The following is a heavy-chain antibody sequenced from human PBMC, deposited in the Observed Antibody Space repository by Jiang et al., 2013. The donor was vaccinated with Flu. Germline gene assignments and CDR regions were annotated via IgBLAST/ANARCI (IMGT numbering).Heavy chain of an antibody. V-gene: IGHV3-64D*06. CDR3: VKEIDRRTVFGVTLPVGAFDI. D-gene: IGHD3-3*01. CDR2: VGSSGDAT. Sequence: VQLVESGGGLVQPGGSLRLSCSASGFTFNNYAMHWVRQAPEKGLEYVSTVGSSGDATYYADSVKGRFTISRDNSENTLYLQMSSLRPEDTAVYYCVKEIDRRTVFGVTLPVGAFDIWGQGTMVTVSS. CDR1: GFTFNNYA. J-gene: IGHJ3*02.